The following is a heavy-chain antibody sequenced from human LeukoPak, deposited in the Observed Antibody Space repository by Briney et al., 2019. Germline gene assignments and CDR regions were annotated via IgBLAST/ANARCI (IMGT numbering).Heavy chain of an antibody. Sequence: ASVKVSCKASGYTFTSYYMHWVRQAPGQELEWMGIINPSGGSTSYAQKFQGRVTMTRDTSTSTVYMELSSLRSEDTAVYYCARDLSGGDYGGNSGGFDIWGQGTMVTVSS. D-gene: IGHD4-23*01. CDR1: GYTFTSYY. J-gene: IGHJ3*02. CDR3: ARDLSGGDYGGNSGGFDI. V-gene: IGHV1-46*01. CDR2: INPSGGST.